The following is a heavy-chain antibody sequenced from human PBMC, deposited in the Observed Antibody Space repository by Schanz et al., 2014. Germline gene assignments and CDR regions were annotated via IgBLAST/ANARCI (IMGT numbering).Heavy chain of an antibody. CDR3: ARGYCAGTSCPIFDY. V-gene: IGHV7-4-1*02. J-gene: IGHJ4*02. CDR1: GYSFSTYA. D-gene: IGHD2-2*01. Sequence: QVHLVQSESELKNPGASVKVSCKTSGYSFSTYAMNWVRQAPGQGLEWMGWINTKTGNPTYAQGFTGRFVFSLDTSXSTTHLQITNLKADDTAXHYCARGYCAGTSCPIFDYWGQGTLVTVSS. CDR2: INTKTGNP.